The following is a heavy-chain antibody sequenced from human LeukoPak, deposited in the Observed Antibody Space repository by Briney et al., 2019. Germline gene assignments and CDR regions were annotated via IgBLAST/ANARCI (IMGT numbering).Heavy chain of an antibody. Sequence: ASVKVSCKASGYTFTTYDINWVRQATGQGLEWMGWMNPNSGNTGYAQKFQGRVTMTRNTSISTAYMELTSLRSEDTAVYYCARGQYYYGSGSFWFDPWGQGTLVTVSS. CDR2: MNPNSGNT. CDR1: GYTFTTYD. D-gene: IGHD3-10*01. CDR3: ARGQYYYGSGSFWFDP. J-gene: IGHJ5*02. V-gene: IGHV1-8*01.